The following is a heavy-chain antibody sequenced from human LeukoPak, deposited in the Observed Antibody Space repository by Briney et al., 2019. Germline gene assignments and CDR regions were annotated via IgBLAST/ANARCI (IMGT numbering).Heavy chain of an antibody. CDR1: GFTFKNCA. CDR2: IYDNGDA. CDR3: AGGSRRDGYDY. V-gene: IGHV3-53*04. Sequence: GGSLRLSCVASGFTFKNCAMSWVRQAPGKGLEWVSVIYDNGDAYSADSVKGRFTISRHNSKNTLYLQMNSLRPEDTAVYYCAGGSRRDGYDYWGQGTLVTVSS. J-gene: IGHJ4*02. D-gene: IGHD5-24*01.